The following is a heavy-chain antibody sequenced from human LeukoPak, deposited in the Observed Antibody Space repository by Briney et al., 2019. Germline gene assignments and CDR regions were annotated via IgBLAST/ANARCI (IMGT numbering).Heavy chain of an antibody. CDR1: GYTFTSYY. Sequence: ASVKVSCKASGYTFTSYYMHWVRQAPGQGLEWMGWINPNSGGTNCAQKFQGRVTMTRDTSISTAYMELSRLRSDDTAVYYCAMVGQLVRFYNYWGQGTLVTVSS. D-gene: IGHD6-6*01. CDR3: AMVGQLVRFYNY. CDR2: INPNSGGT. J-gene: IGHJ4*02. V-gene: IGHV1-2*02.